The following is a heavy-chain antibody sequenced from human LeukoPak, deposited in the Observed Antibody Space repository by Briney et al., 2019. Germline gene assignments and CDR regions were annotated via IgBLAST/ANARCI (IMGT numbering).Heavy chain of an antibody. D-gene: IGHD6-19*01. CDR2: LNSGGNT. J-gene: IGHJ4*02. CDR3: ARLRYSSGPLGF. Sequence: GGSLRLSCAASGFSISSNYMTWVRQAPGKGLEWVSSLNSGGNTYYADSVKDRFTISRDNSQNTVYLQMSSLRAEDTAVYYCARLRYSSGPLGFWGQGTLVTVSS. CDR1: GFSISSNY. V-gene: IGHV3-66*01.